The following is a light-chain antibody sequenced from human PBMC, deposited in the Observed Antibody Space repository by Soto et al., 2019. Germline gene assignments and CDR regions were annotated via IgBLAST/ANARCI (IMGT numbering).Light chain of an antibody. J-gene: IGLJ1*01. Sequence: QSVLTQPPSVSAAPGQKVTISCSGSSSSIGSNYVCWYQQFPGAAPKLVMYETNKRPSGIPDRFSGSKSGTSATLDITGLQTGDEADYYCGTWDSSLNTVVFGTGTQLTVL. V-gene: IGLV1-51*01. CDR3: GTWDSSLNTVV. CDR1: SSSIGSNY. CDR2: ETN.